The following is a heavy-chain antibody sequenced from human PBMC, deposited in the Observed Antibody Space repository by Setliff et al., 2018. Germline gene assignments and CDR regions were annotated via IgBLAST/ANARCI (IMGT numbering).Heavy chain of an antibody. CDR2: MNPNSGNT. V-gene: IGHV1-8*02. D-gene: IGHD5-18*01. J-gene: IGHJ4*02. Sequence: ASVKVSCKASGYTFTSYDINWVRQATGQGLEWMGWMNPNSGNTGYAQKFQGRVPMTRNTSISTAYMELSSLRSEDTAVYYCARRVGSVGIQLPDYWGQGTLVTVSS. CDR1: GYTFTSYD. CDR3: ARRVGSVGIQLPDY.